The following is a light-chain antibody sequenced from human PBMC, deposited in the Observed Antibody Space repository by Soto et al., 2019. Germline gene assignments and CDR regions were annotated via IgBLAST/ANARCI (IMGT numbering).Light chain of an antibody. Sequence: EIVMTQSPATLSVSPGERATLSFRASQSVTSHLAGYQQQPGQAPRLLIYGASTSATGIAARFSGSGSGTEFPLTISSLQSEDFAVYYCQQYSSWPPWTFGQGTKVEIK. J-gene: IGKJ1*01. CDR1: QSVTSH. CDR2: GAS. CDR3: QQYSSWPPWT. V-gene: IGKV3-15*01.